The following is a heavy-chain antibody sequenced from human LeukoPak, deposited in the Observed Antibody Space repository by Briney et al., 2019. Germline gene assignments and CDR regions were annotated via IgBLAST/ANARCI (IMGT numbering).Heavy chain of an antibody. CDR2: IYYSGST. J-gene: IGHJ4*02. CDR1: GGSISSYY. V-gene: IGHV4-59*12. Sequence: PSETLSLTCTVSGGSISSYYWSWIRQPPGKGLEWIGYIYYSGSTYYNPSLKSRVTISVDRSKNQFSLKLSSVTAADTAVYYCASTPEGSSSSGYWGQGTLVTVSS. D-gene: IGHD6-6*01. CDR3: ASTPEGSSSSGY.